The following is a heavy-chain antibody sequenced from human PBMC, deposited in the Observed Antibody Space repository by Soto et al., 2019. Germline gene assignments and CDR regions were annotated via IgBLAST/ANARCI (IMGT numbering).Heavy chain of an antibody. V-gene: IGHV4-59*01. D-gene: IGHD1-26*01. CDR1: GGSISSYY. J-gene: IGHJ4*02. CDR2: IYYSGST. Sequence: TLSLTCTVSGGSISSYYWSWIRQPPGKGLEWIGYIYYSGSTNYNPSLKSRVTISVDTSKNQFSLKLSSVTAADTAVYYCARGESEWELLFDYWGQGTLVTVSS. CDR3: ARGESEWELLFDY.